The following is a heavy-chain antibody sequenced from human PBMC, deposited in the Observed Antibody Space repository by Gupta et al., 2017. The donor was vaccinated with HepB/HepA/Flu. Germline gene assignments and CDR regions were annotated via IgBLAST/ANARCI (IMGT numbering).Heavy chain of an antibody. CDR2: MNPNRGNT. Sequence: QVQLVQSGAEVKKPGASVKVSCKASGYTFTSYDINWVRQATGQGLEWMGWMNPNRGNTGYAQKFQGRVTITRNTSISTAYMGRSSLRSEDTAVYYCARGATGRWYYYRDVWGKGDHGHRLL. CDR1: GYTFTSYD. V-gene: IGHV1-8*03. D-gene: IGHD3-10*01. CDR3: ARGATGRWYYYRDV. J-gene: IGHJ6*03.